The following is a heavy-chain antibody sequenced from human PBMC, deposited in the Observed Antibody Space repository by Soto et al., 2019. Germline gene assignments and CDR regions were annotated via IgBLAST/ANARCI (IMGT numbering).Heavy chain of an antibody. V-gene: IGHV3-64D*08. Sequence: GGSLRLSCSASGFTFSSYAMHWVRQAPGKGPEYVSAISSNGGSTYYADSVKGRFTISRDNSKNTLYLQMSSLRAEDTAVYYCVKDARGQWQDPNYYYGMDVWGQGTTVTVSS. CDR2: ISSNGGST. CDR1: GFTFSSYA. J-gene: IGHJ6*02. CDR3: VKDARGQWQDPNYYYGMDV. D-gene: IGHD6-19*01.